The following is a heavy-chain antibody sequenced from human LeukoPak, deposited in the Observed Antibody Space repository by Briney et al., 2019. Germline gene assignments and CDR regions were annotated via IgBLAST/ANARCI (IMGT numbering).Heavy chain of an antibody. J-gene: IGHJ3*02. CDR2: IYYSGST. CDR3: ASGRLDAFDI. Sequence: SETLSLTCTVSGGSISSSSYYWGWIRQPPGKGLEWIGYIYYSGSTYYNPSLKNRVTISVDTSKNQFSLKLSSVTAADTAVYYCASGRLDAFDIWGQGTMVTVSS. CDR1: GGSISSSSYY. V-gene: IGHV4-30-4*08.